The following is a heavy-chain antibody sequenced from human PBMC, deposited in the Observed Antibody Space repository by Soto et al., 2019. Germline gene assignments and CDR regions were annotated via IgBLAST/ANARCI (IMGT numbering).Heavy chain of an antibody. Sequence: QVQLQQWGAGLLKPSETLSLTCAVYGGSFSGYNWSWIRQPPGKGLEWIGEINHSGSTNYNPSLKSRVTISVDTSKNQFSLKLSSVTAADTAVYYCASLVGASTPKYYFDYWGQGTLVTVSS. V-gene: IGHV4-34*01. CDR2: INHSGST. CDR1: GGSFSGYN. CDR3: ASLVGASTPKYYFDY. J-gene: IGHJ4*02. D-gene: IGHD1-26*01.